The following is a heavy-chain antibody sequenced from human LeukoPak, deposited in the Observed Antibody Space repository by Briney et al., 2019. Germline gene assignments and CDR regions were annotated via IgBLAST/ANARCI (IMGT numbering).Heavy chain of an antibody. V-gene: IGHV4-34*01. Sequence: SETLSLTCSVSGGSISGYYWSWLRQPPGKGLEWIGEINHSGSTSYNPALKSRVTISVDTSKNQFSLKLSSVTAADTAVYYCARGGAYCGGDCYSRAYWGKRPSPYYAFDIWGQGTMVTVSS. D-gene: IGHD2-21*02. CDR3: ARGGAYCGGDCYSRAYWGKRPSPYYAFDI. CDR1: GGSISGYY. J-gene: IGHJ3*02. CDR2: INHSGST.